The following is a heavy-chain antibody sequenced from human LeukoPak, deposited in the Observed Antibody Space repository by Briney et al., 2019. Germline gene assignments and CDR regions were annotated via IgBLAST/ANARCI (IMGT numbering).Heavy chain of an antibody. CDR1: GFTFSSLA. J-gene: IGHJ4*02. D-gene: IGHD2-8*02. V-gene: IGHV3-23*01. CDR2: ISGSGDST. CDR3: AKAMSWYYLDY. Sequence: GGSLRLSCAASGFTFSSLAMSWVRQAPGKGLEWISAISGSGDSTYYADSVKGRFTISRDNSKNTLYLQMNSLRAEDTALYYCAKAMSWYYLDYWGQGTLVTVSS.